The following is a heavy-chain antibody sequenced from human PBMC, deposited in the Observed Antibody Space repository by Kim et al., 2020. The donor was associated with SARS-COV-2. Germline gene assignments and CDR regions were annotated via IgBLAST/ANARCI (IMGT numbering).Heavy chain of an antibody. CDR1: GYTFSDHG. J-gene: IGHJ5*02. D-gene: IGHD1-26*01. Sequence: ASVKVSCKASGYTFSDHGINWVRQAPGQGLEWMGWISVYKGNTKYAQKFQGRVTMNTDTSTSTAYMELRSLKSDDTAVYFCARDSEFSGSYPHPYNWFDTWGQGTLVSVSS. CDR3: ARDSEFSGSYPHPYNWFDT. CDR2: ISVYKGNT. V-gene: IGHV1-18*01.